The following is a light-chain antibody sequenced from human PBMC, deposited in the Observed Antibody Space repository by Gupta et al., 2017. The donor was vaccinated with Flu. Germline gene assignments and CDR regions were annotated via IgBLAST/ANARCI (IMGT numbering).Light chain of an antibody. CDR3: SSYAGSNNV. V-gene: IGLV2-8*01. J-gene: IGLJ1*01. Sequence: GTTSDVGGYNYVSWYQQHPGKAPKLMIYEVSKRPSGVPDRFSGSKSGNTASLTVSGLQAEDEADYYCSSYAGSNNVFGTGTKVTVL. CDR2: EVS. CDR1: TSDVGGYNY.